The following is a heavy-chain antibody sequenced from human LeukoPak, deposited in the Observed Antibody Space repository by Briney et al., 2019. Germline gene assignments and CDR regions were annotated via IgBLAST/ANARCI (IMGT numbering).Heavy chain of an antibody. CDR2: ISAYNGNT. J-gene: IGHJ6*02. V-gene: IGHV1-18*01. CDR3: AKGHYDSSVYLDYYYGMDV. CDR1: GYTFTSYG. Sequence: GASVKVSCKASGYTFTSYGISWVRQAPGQGLEWMGWISAYNGNTNYAQKLQGRVTMTTDTSTSTAYMELRSLRSDDTAVYYCAKGHYDSSVYLDYYYGMDVWGQGTTVTVSS. D-gene: IGHD3-22*01.